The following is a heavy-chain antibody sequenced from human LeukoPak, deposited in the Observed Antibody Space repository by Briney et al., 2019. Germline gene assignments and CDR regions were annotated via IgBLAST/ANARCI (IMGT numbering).Heavy chain of an antibody. CDR2: IRTKDNSYEK. V-gene: IGHV3-73*01. D-gene: IGHD4/OR15-4a*01. Sequence: GGSLTLSCAASGFTFSGSAMHWVRQASGKGLEWVGRIRTKDNSYEKAYAASVKGRSTISRDDQKTTAYLQMNSPKTEDTAVYYCAASGLSDAFDIWGQGTMVTVSS. CDR1: GFTFSGSA. J-gene: IGHJ3*02. CDR3: AASGLSDAFDI.